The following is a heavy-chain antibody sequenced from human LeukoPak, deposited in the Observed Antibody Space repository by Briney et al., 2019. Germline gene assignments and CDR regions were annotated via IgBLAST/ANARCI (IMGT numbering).Heavy chain of an antibody. V-gene: IGHV1-18*01. CDR2: ISAYNGNT. J-gene: IGHJ3*01. D-gene: IGHD3-22*01. CDR3: ARDRLNYYDSSGLYF. Sequence: ASVNVSCNSSVYTFTSYGISWVRQAPGQGLEWMGWISAYNGNTNYAQKLQGRVTMTTDTSTSTAYMELRSLRSDDTAVYYCARDRLNYYDSSGLYFWGQGTMVTVSS. CDR1: VYTFTSYG.